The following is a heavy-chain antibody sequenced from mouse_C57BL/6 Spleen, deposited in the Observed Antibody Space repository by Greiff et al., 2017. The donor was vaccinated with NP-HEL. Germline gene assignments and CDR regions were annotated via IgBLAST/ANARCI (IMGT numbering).Heavy chain of an antibody. Sequence: VQLQQSGPELVKPGASVKISCKASGYAFSSSWMNWVKQRPGKGLEWIGRIYPGDGDTNYNGKFKGKATLTADKSSSTAYMQLSSLTSEDSAVYFCARAPTVVVYYFDDWGQGTTLTVSS. CDR3: ARAPTVVVYYFDD. V-gene: IGHV1-82*01. J-gene: IGHJ2*01. D-gene: IGHD1-1*01. CDR1: GYAFSSSW. CDR2: IYPGDGDT.